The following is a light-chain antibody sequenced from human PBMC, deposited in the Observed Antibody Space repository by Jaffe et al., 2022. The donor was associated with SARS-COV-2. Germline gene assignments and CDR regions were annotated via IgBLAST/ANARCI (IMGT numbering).Light chain of an antibody. CDR1: QSISSW. V-gene: IGKV1-5*03. CDR3: HQYNSDST. CDR2: KAS. Sequence: DIQMTQSPSTLSASVGDRVTITCRASQSISSWLAWYQQKPGKAPKLLIYKASSLESGVPSRFSGSGSGTEFTLTISSLQPDDFATYYCHQYNSDSTFGQGTKVEVK. J-gene: IGKJ1*01.